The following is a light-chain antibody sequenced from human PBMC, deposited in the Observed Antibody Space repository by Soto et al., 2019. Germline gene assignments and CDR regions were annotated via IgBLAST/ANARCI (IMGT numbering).Light chain of an antibody. CDR3: CSYAGTYNHYV. Sequence: QSVLTQPRSVSGSPGQSVTISCTGTSSDVGGYNYVSWYQHHPGKAPKFMIYDVNKRPSGVPDRFSGSKSGNTASLTISGLQAEDEADYYCCSYAGTYNHYVFGTGTKVTVL. CDR1: SSDVGGYNY. J-gene: IGLJ1*01. V-gene: IGLV2-11*01. CDR2: DVN.